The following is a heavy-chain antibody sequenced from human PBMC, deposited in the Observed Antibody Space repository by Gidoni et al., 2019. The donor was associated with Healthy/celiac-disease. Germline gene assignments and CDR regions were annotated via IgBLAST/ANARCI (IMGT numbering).Heavy chain of an antibody. D-gene: IGHD3-22*01. CDR1: GGTFSSYA. CDR2: IIPIFGTA. V-gene: IGHV1-69*06. CDR3: ASNRYYYDSSGYDSRCDY. Sequence: QVQLVQSGAEVKKPGSSVKVSCKASGGTFSSYAISWVRQAPGQGLEWMGGIIPIFGTANYAQKFQGRVTITADKSTSTAYMELSSLRSEDTAVYYCASNRYYYDSSGYDSRCDYWGQGTLVTVSS. J-gene: IGHJ4*02.